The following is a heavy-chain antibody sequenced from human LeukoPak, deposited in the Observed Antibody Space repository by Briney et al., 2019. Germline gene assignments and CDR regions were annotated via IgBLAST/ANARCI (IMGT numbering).Heavy chain of an antibody. CDR3: ARVTPSSSWWEVDY. CDR1: GGTFSSYA. D-gene: IGHD6-6*01. V-gene: IGHV1-69*01. J-gene: IGHJ4*02. Sequence: ASVKVSCKASGGTFSSYAISWVRQAPGQGLEWMGGIIPIFGTANYAQKFQGRVTITADESTSTAYMELSSLRSEDTAVYSCARVTPSSSWWEVDYWGQGTLVTVSS. CDR2: IIPIFGTA.